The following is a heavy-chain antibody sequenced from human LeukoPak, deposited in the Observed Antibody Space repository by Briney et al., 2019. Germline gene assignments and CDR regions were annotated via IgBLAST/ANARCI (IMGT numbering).Heavy chain of an antibody. CDR1: GGSISSSNYY. D-gene: IGHD1-20*01. Sequence: PSETLSLTCTVSGGSISSSNYYWGWIRQPPGKGLEWIGNIFYSGSTHYNPSLKSRVTISVDTSKNQFSLKLSSVTAADTAVYYCARALRARITGTTASVYGMDVWGQGTTVTVSS. V-gene: IGHV4-39*07. J-gene: IGHJ6*02. CDR3: ARALRARITGTTASVYGMDV. CDR2: IFYSGST.